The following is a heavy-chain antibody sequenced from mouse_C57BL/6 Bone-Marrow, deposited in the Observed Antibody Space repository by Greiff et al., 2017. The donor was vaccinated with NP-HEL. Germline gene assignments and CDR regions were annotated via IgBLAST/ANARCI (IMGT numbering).Heavy chain of an antibody. V-gene: IGHV14-3*01. J-gene: IGHJ2*01. CDR1: GFNITNTY. Sequence: EVQLQQSVAELVRPGASVKLSCTASGFNITNTYMHWVKQRPEQGLEWIGRIDPANGNTKYAPKFQGKATITADTSSNTAYLQLSSLTSEDTAIYYGARVATVVARNYFDYWGQGTTLTVSS. CDR2: IDPANGNT. CDR3: ARVATVVARNYFDY. D-gene: IGHD1-1*01.